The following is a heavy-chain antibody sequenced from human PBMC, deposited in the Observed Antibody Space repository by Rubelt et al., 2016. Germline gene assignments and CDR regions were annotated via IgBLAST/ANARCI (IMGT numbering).Heavy chain of an antibody. J-gene: IGHJ4*02. CDR2: ISPHHGNA. CDR1: GYTFTNYA. CDR3: ARALEGDFDY. Sequence: QLVQSGAEVKKPGASVKVSCKASGYTFTNYAISWVRQAPGQGLEWMGWISPHHGNANYAQRLQGRVTMTTDTSTTTAYMELSSLRSEDTAVYYCARALEGDFDYWGQGTLVTVSS. V-gene: IGHV1-18*01. D-gene: IGHD1-1*01.